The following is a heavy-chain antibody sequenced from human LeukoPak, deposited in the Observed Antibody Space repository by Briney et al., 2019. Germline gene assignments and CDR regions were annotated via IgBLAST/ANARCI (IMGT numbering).Heavy chain of an antibody. V-gene: IGHV4-59*01. J-gene: IGHJ4*02. CDR3: ARATVPYYFDY. CDR2: IYYSGST. CDR1: GGSISSYY. D-gene: IGHD4-17*01. Sequence: SETLSLTCTVSGGSISSYYWSWIRQPPGKGLEWIGYIYYSGSTNYNPSLKSRVTIPVDTSKNQFSLKLSSVTAADTAVYYCARATVPYYFDYWGQGTLVTVSS.